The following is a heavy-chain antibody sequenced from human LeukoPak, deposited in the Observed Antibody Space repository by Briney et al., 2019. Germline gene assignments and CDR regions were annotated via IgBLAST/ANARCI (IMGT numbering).Heavy chain of an antibody. Sequence: GGSLRLSCAASGFTVSSNYMSWVRQSPGEGLEWVSVIYSGGSTYYADSVKGRFTISRDESKNTLYLQMNSLRAEDTAVYYCARALPDYYYDSSSYYQYYFDYWGQGTLVTVSS. CDR2: IYSGGST. J-gene: IGHJ4*02. D-gene: IGHD3-22*01. CDR1: GFTVSSNY. V-gene: IGHV3-53*01. CDR3: ARALPDYYYDSSSYYQYYFDY.